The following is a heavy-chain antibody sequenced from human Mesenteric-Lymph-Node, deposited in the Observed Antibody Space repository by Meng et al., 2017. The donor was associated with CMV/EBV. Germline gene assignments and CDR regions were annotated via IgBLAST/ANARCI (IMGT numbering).Heavy chain of an antibody. Sequence: GSLRLSCTVSGYSISSGYYWGWIRQPPGKGLEWIGSIYHSGNTYYNPSLKSRVTISVDTSKNQFSLKLSSVTAADTAVYYCARAGYCSSTSCYKGNLYYYYYGMDVWGQGTTVTVSS. CDR2: IYHSGNT. V-gene: IGHV4-38-2*02. J-gene: IGHJ6*02. D-gene: IGHD2-2*01. CDR1: GYSISSGYY. CDR3: ARAGYCSSTSCYKGNLYYYYYGMDV.